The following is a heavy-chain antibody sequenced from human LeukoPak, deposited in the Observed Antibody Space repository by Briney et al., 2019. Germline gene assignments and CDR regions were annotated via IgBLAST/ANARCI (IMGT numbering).Heavy chain of an antibody. J-gene: IGHJ6*02. CDR3: AREWIFGVVSPNYYYYYGMDV. Sequence: GGSLRLSCAASGFTFSNAWMSWVRQAPGKGLEWVAVIWYDGSNKYYADSVKGRFTISRDNSKNTLYLQMNSLRAEDTAVYYCAREWIFGVVSPNYYYYYGMDVWGQGTTVTVSS. CDR1: GFTFSNAW. V-gene: IGHV3-33*08. CDR2: IWYDGSNK. D-gene: IGHD3-3*01.